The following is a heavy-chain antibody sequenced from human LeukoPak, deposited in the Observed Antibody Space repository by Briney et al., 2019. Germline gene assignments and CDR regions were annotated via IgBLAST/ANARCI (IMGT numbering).Heavy chain of an antibody. J-gene: IGHJ4*02. CDR1: GFTFSSYW. V-gene: IGHV3-21*01. D-gene: IGHD6-6*01. CDR3: ARDDPSMIAALHY. CDR2: ISGTSTNI. Sequence: GGSLRLPCAASGFTFSSYWMSWVRQAPGKGLEWVSSISGTSTNIYYADSVKGRFTISRDNAKNSVYLQMNSLRAEDTAVYYCARDDPSMIAALHYWGQGTLVTVSS.